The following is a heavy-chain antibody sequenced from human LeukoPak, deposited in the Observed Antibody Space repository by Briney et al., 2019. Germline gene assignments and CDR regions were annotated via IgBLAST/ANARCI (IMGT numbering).Heavy chain of an antibody. CDR2: IQQDGSEK. V-gene: IGHV3-7*01. J-gene: IGHJ4*02. CDR3: ARGGWFGELLPTTFDY. Sequence: HPGGSLRLSCAASGFTFSSYWMSWVRQAPGKGLEWVANIQQDGSEKYYVDSVKGRFTISRDNAKNSLYLQMNSLRAEDTAVYYCARGGWFGELLPTTFDYWGQGTLVTVSS. CDR1: GFTFSSYW. D-gene: IGHD3-10*01.